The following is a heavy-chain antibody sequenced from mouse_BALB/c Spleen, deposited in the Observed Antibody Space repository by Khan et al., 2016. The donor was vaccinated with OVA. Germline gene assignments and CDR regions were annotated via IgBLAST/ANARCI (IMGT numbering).Heavy chain of an antibody. CDR3: ARAYYRYDCYDAMYY. CDR1: GFSLSRYN. Sequence: QVQLKESGPGLVAPSQSLSITCTVSGFSLSRYNVNWVRQPPGKGLEWLGMIWSGGGTDYNSALKSRLSIIKVNSKSQVFLKMNSLQTDDTAMYYCARAYYRYDCYDAMYYWGQGTSVTVSS. V-gene: IGHV2-6-4*01. J-gene: IGHJ4*01. CDR2: IWSGGGT. D-gene: IGHD2-14*01.